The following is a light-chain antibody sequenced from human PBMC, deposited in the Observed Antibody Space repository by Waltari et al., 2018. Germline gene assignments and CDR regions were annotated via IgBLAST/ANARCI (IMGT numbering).Light chain of an antibody. CDR2: QEN. CDR1: SSSVSSTSY. V-gene: IGLV8-61*01. Sequence: QTVVTQQPSLSVSPGGTVTLTCALSSSSVSSTSYAPWYRQTPGLAPRTLGYQENSRSFGVPDRFSGSVLGNKAALTITGAQADDESDYFCSMYMGSGIWVFGGGNQLTVL. CDR3: SMYMGSGIWV. J-gene: IGLJ3*02.